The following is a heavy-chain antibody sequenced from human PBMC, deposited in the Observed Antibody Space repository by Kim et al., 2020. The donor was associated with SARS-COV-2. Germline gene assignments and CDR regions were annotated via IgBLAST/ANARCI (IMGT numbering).Heavy chain of an antibody. V-gene: IGHV3-23*01. J-gene: IGHJ4*02. CDR2: INSAGTT. Sequence: GGSLRLSCAASGFTFRSYVMSWVRQPPGRGLEWVSSINSAGTTHYADYVKGRFSISRDNSKNMVHLEMNGLRAEDTAIYFCAIDVGYYDSRGFDFWGQGTLVTVS. CDR1: GFTFRSYV. CDR3: AIDVGYYDSRGFDF. D-gene: IGHD3-9*01.